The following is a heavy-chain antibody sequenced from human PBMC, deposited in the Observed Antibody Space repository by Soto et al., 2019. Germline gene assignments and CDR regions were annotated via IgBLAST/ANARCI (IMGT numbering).Heavy chain of an antibody. Sequence: QVQLQESGPGLVKPSETLSLTCAVSGDSLSGTYWWSWVRQAPGGGLHWIGELSYSGTTHYDPSLMSRVTISMDKSRSEFSLTLISVTAADSASYCCARHILGTGTRGFDFWGQGILVTVSS. CDR2: LSYSGTT. V-gene: IGHV4-4*01. CDR3: ARHILGTGTRGFDF. J-gene: IGHJ4*02. D-gene: IGHD1-1*01. CDR1: GDSLSGTYW.